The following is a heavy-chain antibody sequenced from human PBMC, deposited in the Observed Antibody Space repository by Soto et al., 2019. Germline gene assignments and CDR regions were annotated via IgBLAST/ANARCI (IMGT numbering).Heavy chain of an antibody. Sequence: EVQLVESGGGLVQPGGSLRLSCAASGFTISHYYMHWVRQAPGKGLVWVSDINGDGSITTYADSVKGRFTISRDNAKNTLYLQMNSLRAEDTAVYYCGRGGPPYGVDVWGQGTTVTVSS. CDR1: GFTISHYY. CDR3: GRGGPPYGVDV. J-gene: IGHJ6*02. V-gene: IGHV3-74*01. CDR2: INGDGSIT. D-gene: IGHD3-10*01.